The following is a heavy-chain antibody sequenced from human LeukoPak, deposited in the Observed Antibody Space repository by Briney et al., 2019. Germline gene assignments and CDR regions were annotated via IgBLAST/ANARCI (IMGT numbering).Heavy chain of an antibody. CDR3: AATSYGHY. CDR1: GGNFSSYA. CDR2: INPNYGTA. V-gene: IGHV1-69*13. Sequence: SVKVSCKASGGNFSSYAISWLRRATGQGLEWLGGINPNYGTANYAQKFQGRVTTTAGDSTRTAYMELSSMGSEYTAVYNCAATSYGHYWGQGTLVTVSS. D-gene: IGHD1-26*01. J-gene: IGHJ4*02.